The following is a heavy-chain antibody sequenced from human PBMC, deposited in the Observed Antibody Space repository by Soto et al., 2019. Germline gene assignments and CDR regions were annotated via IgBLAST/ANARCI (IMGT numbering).Heavy chain of an antibody. V-gene: IGHV3-33*01. CDR2: IWYEGFNK. D-gene: IGHD2-15*01. CDR1: GFTFSSYG. Sequence: QVQLVESGGGVVQPGRSLRLSCAASGFTFSSYGMHWVRQAPGKGLEWVAVIWYEGFNKYYADSVKGRFTLSIDNSKNTLYLQMNSLRAEDTAVYYCARDRGGPPLRYYYGMDVWGQGTTVTVSS. J-gene: IGHJ6*02. CDR3: ARDRGGPPLRYYYGMDV.